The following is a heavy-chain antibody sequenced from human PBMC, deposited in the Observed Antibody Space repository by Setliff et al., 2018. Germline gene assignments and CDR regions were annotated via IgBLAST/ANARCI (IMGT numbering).Heavy chain of an antibody. J-gene: IGHJ4*02. CDR1: GESFDTYY. V-gene: IGHV4-34*01. CDR2: INQSGGG. Sequence: ETLSLTCNVFGESFDTYYWSWIRQPPGKGLEWFGEINQSGGGDYNPSFKGRVTISVDTSKKQFSLTLRYVTAADTAVYYCARDMGQPYYFESWGLGTLVTV. CDR3: ARDMGQPYYFES. D-gene: IGHD1-1*01.